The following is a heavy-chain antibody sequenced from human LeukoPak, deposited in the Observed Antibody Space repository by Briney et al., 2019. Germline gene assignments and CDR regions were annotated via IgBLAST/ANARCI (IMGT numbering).Heavy chain of an antibody. CDR3: ARETRSSLGACSSASCPTYFDV. D-gene: IGHD2-2*01. J-gene: IGHJ2*01. CDR2: MYTSGST. Sequence: PSETLSLTCTVSGGSISSYYWTWIRRPAGKGLEWIGRMYTSGSTNYNPSLKSRVSISVDKSKNQFSLKLSSVTAADTAVYYCARETRSSLGACSSASCPTYFDVWGRGTLVTVSS. V-gene: IGHV4-4*07. CDR1: GGSISSYY.